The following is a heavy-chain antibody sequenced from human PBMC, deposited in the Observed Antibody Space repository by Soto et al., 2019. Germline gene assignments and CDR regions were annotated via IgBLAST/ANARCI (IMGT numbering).Heavy chain of an antibody. CDR1: GYTFTSYG. CDR2: ISAYNGDT. Sequence: QVQLVQSGAEVKKPGASVKVSCKASGYTFTSYGISWVRQAPGQSLEWMGWISAYNGDTKYTQKFQGRVTMTTDTSTSTAYMELRSLTSDDTAVYYCARDMAGGADIDYWGQGTLVTVSS. D-gene: IGHD1-26*01. CDR3: ARDMAGGADIDY. J-gene: IGHJ4*02. V-gene: IGHV1-18*01.